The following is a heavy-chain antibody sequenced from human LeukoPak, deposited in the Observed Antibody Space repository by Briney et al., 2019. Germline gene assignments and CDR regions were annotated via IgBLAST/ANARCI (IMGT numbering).Heavy chain of an antibody. CDR2: ISYDGSNK. J-gene: IGHJ3*02. Sequence: GRSLRLSCAASGFTFSSYGMHWVRQAPGKGLEWVAVISYDGSNKYYADSVKGRFTISRDNSKNTLYLQMNSLRAEDTAVYYCTVVPAANAFDIWGQGTMVTVSS. D-gene: IGHD2-2*01. V-gene: IGHV3-30*03. CDR3: TVVPAANAFDI. CDR1: GFTFSSYG.